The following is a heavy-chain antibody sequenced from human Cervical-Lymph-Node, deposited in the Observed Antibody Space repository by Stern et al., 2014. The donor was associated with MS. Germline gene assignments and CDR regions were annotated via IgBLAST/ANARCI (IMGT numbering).Heavy chain of an antibody. Sequence: VQLGQSGAEVKKPGSSVKVSCKASGGTFSSYPISWVRQAPGQGLEWKGGIIHILGTASVAQKFQGRLTITADESTSTAYMELGSLRSEDTAVYYCARDRDSTVTTFGGLDVWGQGTPVTVSS. D-gene: IGHD4-11*01. CDR3: ARDRDSTVTTFGGLDV. J-gene: IGHJ6*02. V-gene: IGHV1-69*01. CDR1: GGTFSSYP. CDR2: IIHILGTA.